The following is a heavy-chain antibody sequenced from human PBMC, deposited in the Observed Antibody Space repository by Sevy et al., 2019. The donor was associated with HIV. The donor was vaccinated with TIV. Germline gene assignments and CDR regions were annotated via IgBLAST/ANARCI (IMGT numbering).Heavy chain of an antibody. D-gene: IGHD2-15*01. CDR1: GFTVSSNY. Sequence: GGSLRLSCAASGFTVSSNYMSWVRQAPGKGLEWVSVIYSGGGTYYANSVEGRFTISRDNSKNTLYLQMNSLSAEDTAVYYCARVNCSGGSCYYYYGMDVWGQGTTVTVSS. J-gene: IGHJ6*02. CDR2: IYSGGGT. CDR3: ARVNCSGGSCYYYYGMDV. V-gene: IGHV3-53*01.